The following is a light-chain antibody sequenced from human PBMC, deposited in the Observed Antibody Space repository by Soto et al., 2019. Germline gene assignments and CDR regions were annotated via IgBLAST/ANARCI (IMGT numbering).Light chain of an antibody. CDR2: STS. Sequence: QAVVTQEPSLTVSPGGTVTLTCASSTGAVTSGYYPNWFQQKPGQAPRALIYSTSNKHFWTPARFSGSLLGGKAALTLSGVQPEDEAEYYCLLYSGGALVFGGGTKLTVL. CDR3: LLYSGGALV. V-gene: IGLV7-43*01. J-gene: IGLJ3*02. CDR1: TGAVTSGYY.